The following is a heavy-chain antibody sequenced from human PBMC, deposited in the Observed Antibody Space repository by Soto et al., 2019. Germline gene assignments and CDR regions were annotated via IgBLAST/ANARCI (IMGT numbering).Heavy chain of an antibody. J-gene: IGHJ5*02. V-gene: IGHV4-30-4*01. D-gene: IGHD2-21*01. CDR1: GGSISSGDYY. CDR2: IYYSGST. Sequence: SETLSLTCTVSGGSISSGDYYWSWIRQPPGKGLEWIGYIYYSGSTYYNPSLKSRVTISVDTSKNQFSLKLSSVTAADTAVYYCARGRNCGGECYGWFDPWGQGTLVTVSS. CDR3: ARGRNCGGECYGWFDP.